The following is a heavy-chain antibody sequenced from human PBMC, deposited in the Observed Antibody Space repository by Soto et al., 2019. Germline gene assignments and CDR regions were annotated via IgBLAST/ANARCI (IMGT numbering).Heavy chain of an antibody. CDR2: ISDDGSQK. D-gene: IGHD6-19*01. J-gene: IGHJ4*02. CDR3: AKEAPGGWHFFDT. CDR1: GLTFRTYG. V-gene: IGHV3-30*18. Sequence: PWLSLRLSCAASGLTFRTYGMNWVRQAPGKVLEWVAFISDDGSQKYYGDSVKVRFTISRDNSKNTLSLRMISLRTEDTSVYYCAKEAPGGWHFFDTWGQGTLVT.